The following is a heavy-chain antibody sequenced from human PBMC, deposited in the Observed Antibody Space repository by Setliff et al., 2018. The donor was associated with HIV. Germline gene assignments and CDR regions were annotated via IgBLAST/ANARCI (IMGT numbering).Heavy chain of an antibody. CDR2: IIQDESAK. D-gene: IGHD3-16*01. V-gene: IGHV3-7*03. CDR1: GFTISSHQ. Sequence: PVGSLRLSCAASGFTISSHQMSWVRQAPGKGLEWVAKIIQDESAKYYVDSVKGRFTISRDNAKNSLYLQMNSLGGEDTAVYYCVRDWHSSAWGKVGDYWGQGTLVTVSS. J-gene: IGHJ4*02. CDR3: VRDWHSSAWGKVGDY.